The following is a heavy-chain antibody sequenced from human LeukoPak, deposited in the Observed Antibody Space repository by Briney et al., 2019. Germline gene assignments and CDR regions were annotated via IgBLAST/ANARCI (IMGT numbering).Heavy chain of an antibody. D-gene: IGHD6-19*01. Sequence: GASVKVSCKASGYTFTSYGISWVRQAPGQGLEWMGWISAYNGNTNYAQKLQGRVTITADESTSTAYMELSSLRSEDTAVYYCARGAQYSSGWYLFDYWGQGTLVTVSS. V-gene: IGHV1-18*01. CDR1: GYTFTSYG. J-gene: IGHJ4*02. CDR3: ARGAQYSSGWYLFDY. CDR2: ISAYNGNT.